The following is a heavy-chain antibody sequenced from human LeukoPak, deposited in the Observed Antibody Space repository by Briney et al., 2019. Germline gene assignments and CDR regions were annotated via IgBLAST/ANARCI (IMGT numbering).Heavy chain of an antibody. J-gene: IGHJ6*02. CDR3: ARDDGGQSGYGMDV. V-gene: IGHV3-66*01. CDR2: IYSGGTT. D-gene: IGHD4-23*01. CDR1: GFAVSSNY. Sequence: GGSLRLSCAASGFAVSSNYMSWVRQAPGKGLEWVSVIYSGGTTYYADSVKGRFTISRDNSKNTLYLQMNSLRAEDTAVYYCARDDGGQSGYGMDVWGQGTTVTVSS.